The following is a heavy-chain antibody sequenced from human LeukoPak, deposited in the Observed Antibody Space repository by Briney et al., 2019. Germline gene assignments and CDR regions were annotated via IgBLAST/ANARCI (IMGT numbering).Heavy chain of an antibody. CDR3: AKSYSSGSGSYSAGHFDY. CDR1: GFTFSSYG. J-gene: IGHJ4*02. V-gene: IGHV3-30*02. CDR2: IRYDGSNT. D-gene: IGHD3-10*01. Sequence: GGSLRLSCAVSGFTFSSYGMYWVRQAPGKGLEWVAFIRYDGSNTYYADSVKGRFTISRDNSKNTLYLQMDTLRAEDTAVYYCAKSYSSGSGSYSAGHFDYWGQGTLVTVSS.